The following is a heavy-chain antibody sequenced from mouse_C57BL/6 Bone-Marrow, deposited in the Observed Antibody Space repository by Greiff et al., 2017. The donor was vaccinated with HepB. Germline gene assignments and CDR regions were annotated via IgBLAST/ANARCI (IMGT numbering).Heavy chain of an antibody. D-gene: IGHD1-1*01. J-gene: IGHJ3*01. CDR1: GYTFTDYE. V-gene: IGHV1-15*01. Sequence: QVQLQQSGAELVRPGASVTLSCKASGYTFTDYEMHWVKQTPVHGLEWIGAIDPETGGTAYNQKFKGKAILTAAKSSSTAYLVLLSLTAEDSGVYYCTRMALYGRGFAYWGQGTLVTVSA. CDR3: TRMALYGRGFAY. CDR2: IDPETGGT.